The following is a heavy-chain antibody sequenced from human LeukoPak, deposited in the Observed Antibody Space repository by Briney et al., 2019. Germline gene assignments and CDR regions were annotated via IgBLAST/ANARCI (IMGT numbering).Heavy chain of an antibody. J-gene: IGHJ6*02. CDR2: ISGSGGST. CDR3: AKTRRGSGSYYTNYYYYGMDV. Sequence: GRSLRLSCAASGFTFSSYGMHWVRQAPGKGLEWVSAISGSGGSTYYADSVEGRFTISRDNSKNTLYLQMNSLRAEDTAVYYCAKTRRGSGSYYTNYYYYGMDVWGQGTTVTVSS. V-gene: IGHV3-23*01. D-gene: IGHD3-10*01. CDR1: GFTFSSYG.